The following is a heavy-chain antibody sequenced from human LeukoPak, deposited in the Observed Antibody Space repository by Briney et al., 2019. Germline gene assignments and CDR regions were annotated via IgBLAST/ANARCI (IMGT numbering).Heavy chain of an antibody. V-gene: IGHV3-23*01. CDR2: ISGSGDST. D-gene: IGHD5-12*01. CDR3: AKTRGGVVATTSDY. J-gene: IGHJ4*02. CDR1: GFIFSSYA. Sequence: GGSLRLSCAASGFIFSSYAMSWVRQAPGKGLEWVSVISGSGDSTYYADSVKGRFTISRDNSKNTLYLQMNSLRVEDTAVYYCAKTRGGVVATTSDYWGQGTLVTVSS.